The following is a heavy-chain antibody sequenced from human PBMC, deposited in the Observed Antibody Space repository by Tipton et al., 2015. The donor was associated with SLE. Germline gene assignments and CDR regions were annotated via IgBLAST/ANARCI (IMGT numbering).Heavy chain of an antibody. V-gene: IGHV4-39*07. J-gene: IGHJ4*02. Sequence: LRLSCTVSGGSISSSSYYWGWIRQPPGKGLEWIGSIYYSGSTYYNPSLKSRVAISVDTSKNQFSLKLSPVTAADTAVYYCATWRGYDFWTGYSPYYFDYWGQGTLVTVSS. CDR1: GGSISSSSYY. CDR2: IYYSGST. CDR3: ATWRGYDFWTGYSPYYFDY. D-gene: IGHD3-3*01.